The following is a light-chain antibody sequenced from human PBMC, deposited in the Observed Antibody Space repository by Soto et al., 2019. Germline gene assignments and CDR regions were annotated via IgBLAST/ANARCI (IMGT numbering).Light chain of an antibody. Sequence: QSVLTQPASVSGSPGPSITISFTGTSSDVGGYNYVSWYQQHPGKAPKLMIYEVSNRPSGVSNRFSDSKSGNTASLTISGHQAEDEADYYCSSYTSSSTPYVFGTGTKLTVL. CDR2: EVS. J-gene: IGLJ1*01. CDR3: SSYTSSSTPYV. CDR1: SSDVGGYNY. V-gene: IGLV2-14*01.